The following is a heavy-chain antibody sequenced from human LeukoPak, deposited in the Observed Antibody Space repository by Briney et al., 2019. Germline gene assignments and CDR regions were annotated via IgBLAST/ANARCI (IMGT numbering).Heavy chain of an antibody. Sequence: GGSLRLSCAASGFTFSSYGMHWVRQAPGKGLEWVAVIWCDGSNKYYADSVKGRFTISRDNSKNTLYLQMNSLRAEDTAVNYCAREPFYGDYYYYGMDVWGQGTTVTVSS. CDR3: AREPFYGDYYYYGMDV. V-gene: IGHV3-33*01. D-gene: IGHD4-17*01. CDR2: IWCDGSNK. J-gene: IGHJ6*02. CDR1: GFTFSSYG.